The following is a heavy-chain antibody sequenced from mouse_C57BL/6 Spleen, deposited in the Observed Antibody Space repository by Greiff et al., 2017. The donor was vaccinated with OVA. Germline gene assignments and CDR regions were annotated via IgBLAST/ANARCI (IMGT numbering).Heavy chain of an antibody. CDR1: GYSFTGYY. J-gene: IGHJ1*03. CDR2: INPSTGGT. V-gene: IGHV1-43*01. Sequence: EVKLVESGPELVKPGASVKISCKASGYSFTGYYMHWVKQSSEKSLEWIGEINPSTGGTSYNQKFKGKATLTVDKSSSTAYMQLKSLTSEDSAVYYCARTPYYYGSSYWYFDVWGTGTTVTVSS. CDR3: ARTPYYYGSSYWYFDV. D-gene: IGHD1-1*01.